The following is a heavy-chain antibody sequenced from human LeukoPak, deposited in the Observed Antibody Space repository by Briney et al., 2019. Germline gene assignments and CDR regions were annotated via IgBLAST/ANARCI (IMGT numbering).Heavy chain of an antibody. CDR1: GRSISRYY. D-gene: IGHD2-2*01. CDR3: ARVGGVVVPAAIPPYYYGMDV. CDR2: IYYSGST. V-gene: IGHV4-59*01. J-gene: IGHJ6*02. Sequence: SEILSLACPVSGRSISRYYWSWIRQPPGTGLEWVGDIYYSGSTNYNPSLKSRVTISVDTSKNQFSLKLSSVTAADTAVYYCARVGGVVVPAAIPPYYYGMDVWGQGTTVTVSS.